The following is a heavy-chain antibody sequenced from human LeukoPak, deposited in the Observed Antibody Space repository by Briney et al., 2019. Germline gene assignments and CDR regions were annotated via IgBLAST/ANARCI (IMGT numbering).Heavy chain of an antibody. J-gene: IGHJ4*02. V-gene: IGHV3-48*01. CDR1: GFTFSSYS. Sequence: GGSLRLSCAASGFTFSSYSMNWVRQAPGKGLEWVSYISSSSSTIYYADSVKGRFTISRDNAKNSLDLQMNSLRAEDTAVYYCARESSRDGYNYLHPYYFDYWGQGTLVTVSS. D-gene: IGHD5-24*01. CDR3: ARESSRDGYNYLHPYYFDY. CDR2: ISSSSSTI.